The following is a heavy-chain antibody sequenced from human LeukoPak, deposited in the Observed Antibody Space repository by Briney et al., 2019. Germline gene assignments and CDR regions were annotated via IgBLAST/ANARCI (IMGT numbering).Heavy chain of an antibody. Sequence: GESLRISCKGSGYSFTSYWISWVRQMPGKGLEWLGMIYPDDSDTRYSPSFQGQVTISADKSISTAYLQWSSLRASDTAMYYCARQSSTWGVDYWGQGSLVTVSS. CDR1: GYSFTSYW. D-gene: IGHD7-27*01. V-gene: IGHV5-51*01. J-gene: IGHJ4*02. CDR2: IYPDDSDT. CDR3: ARQSSTWGVDY.